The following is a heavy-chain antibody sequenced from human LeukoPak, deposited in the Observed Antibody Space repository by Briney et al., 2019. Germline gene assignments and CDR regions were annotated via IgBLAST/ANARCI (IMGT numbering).Heavy chain of an antibody. CDR3: ARASGSQHDY. CDR1: GGSVSSGSYY. V-gene: IGHV4-61*01. CDR2: IYYSGST. D-gene: IGHD1-26*01. Sequence: SETLSLTWTVSGGSVSSGSYYWRWIRQPPGKGLEWIGYIYYSGSTNYNPSLKSRVTISVDTSKNQFSLKLSSVTAADTAVYYCARASGSQHDYWGQGTLVTVS. J-gene: IGHJ4*02.